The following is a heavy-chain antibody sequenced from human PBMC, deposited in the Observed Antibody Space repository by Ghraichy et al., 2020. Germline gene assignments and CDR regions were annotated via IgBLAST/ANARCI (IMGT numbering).Heavy chain of an antibody. CDR2: IYYSGST. CDR1: GGSISSSSYY. CDR3: ARVTSMITFGGVVY. V-gene: IGHV4-39*07. Sequence: GSLSLTCTVSGGSISSSSYYWGWIRQPPGKGLEWIGSIYYSGSTYYNPSLKSRVTISVDTSKNQFSLKLSSVTAADTAVYYCARVTSMITFGGVVYWGQGTLVTVSS. J-gene: IGHJ4*02. D-gene: IGHD3-16*01.